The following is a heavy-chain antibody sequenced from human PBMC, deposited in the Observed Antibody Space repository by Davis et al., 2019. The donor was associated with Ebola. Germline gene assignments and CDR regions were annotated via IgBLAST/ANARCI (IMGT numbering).Heavy chain of an antibody. CDR1: GFTFSSYA. V-gene: IGHV3-23*01. J-gene: IGHJ4*02. CDR3: AKDSTTVTPRGFDY. D-gene: IGHD4-17*01. Sequence: GESLKISCAASGFTFSSYAMSWVRQAPGKGLEWVSAISGSGGSTHYADSVKGRFTISRDNSKNTLYLQMNSLRAEDTAVYYCAKDSTTVTPRGFDYWGQGTLVTVSS. CDR2: ISGSGGST.